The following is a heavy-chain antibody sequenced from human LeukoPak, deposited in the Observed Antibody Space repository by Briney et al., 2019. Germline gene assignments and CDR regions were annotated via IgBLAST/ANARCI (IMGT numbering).Heavy chain of an antibody. V-gene: IGHV4-59*01. J-gene: IGHJ6*03. CDR2: IYYSGST. D-gene: IGHD6-13*01. Sequence: PSETLSLTCTVSGGSISSYYWSWIRQPPGKGLGWVGYIYYSGSTNYNPSLKSRVTISVDTSKNQFSLKLSSVTAADTAVYYCARVVSSSFSYYYMDVWGKGTTVTISS. CDR1: GGSISSYY. CDR3: ARVVSSSFSYYYMDV.